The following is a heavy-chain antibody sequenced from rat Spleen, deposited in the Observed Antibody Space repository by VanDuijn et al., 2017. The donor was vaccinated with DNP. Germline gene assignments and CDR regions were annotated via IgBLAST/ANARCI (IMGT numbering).Heavy chain of an antibody. CDR2: ISAGGGNT. D-gene: IGHD1-4*01. J-gene: IGHJ2*01. CDR3: ASRPPPTRGPFDF. Sequence: EVQLVESGGGLVQPGRSLKVSCEVSGFTFSNYDMAWVRQAPTKGLEGVASISAGGGNTYYRGSVKGRFTISRDDARSTLYLQMDSLRSEDTATYYCASRPPPTRGPFDFWGQGVMVTVSS. CDR1: GFTFSNYD. V-gene: IGHV5S23*01.